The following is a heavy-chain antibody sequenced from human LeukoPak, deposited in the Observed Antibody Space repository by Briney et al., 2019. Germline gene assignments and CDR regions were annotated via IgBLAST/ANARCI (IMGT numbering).Heavy chain of an antibody. CDR2: IYYSGST. V-gene: IGHV4-59*01. Sequence: SETLSLTCTVSGGSISSYYWSWIRQPPGKGLEWIGYIYYSGSTNYNPSLKSRVTISVDTSKNQFSLKLSSVTAADTAVYYCARVGYSSGWDFDYWGQRTLVTVSS. J-gene: IGHJ4*02. CDR3: ARVGYSSGWDFDY. D-gene: IGHD6-19*01. CDR1: GGSISSYY.